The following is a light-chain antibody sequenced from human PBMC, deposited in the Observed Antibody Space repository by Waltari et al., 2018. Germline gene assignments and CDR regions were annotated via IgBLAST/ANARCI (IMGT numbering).Light chain of an antibody. CDR1: SSNIGHNA. Sequence: QSVLTQPPSVSEAPRPRVTISCSGSSSNIGHNAVHWYQQPPGKAPKLLIYYDDLLPSGVSDRFSGSKSGTSASLAISGLQSEDEADYYCAAWDDSLNGVVFGGGTKLTVL. CDR3: AAWDDSLNGVV. CDR2: YDD. J-gene: IGLJ2*01. V-gene: IGLV1-36*01.